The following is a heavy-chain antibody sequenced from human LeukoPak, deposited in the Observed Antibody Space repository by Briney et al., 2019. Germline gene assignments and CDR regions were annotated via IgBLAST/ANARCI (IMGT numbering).Heavy chain of an antibody. CDR2: ISGSGGNT. D-gene: IGHD3-22*01. J-gene: IGHJ4*02. CDR3: AKDQYDSSGAFDN. Sequence: HPGGSLRLSCAATGFTFSRYAMSWVRQAPGKGLEWVSLISGSGGNTKYADSVKGRFTISRDNSKNTLNLQMNSLRAEDTAVYYCAKDQYDSSGAFDNWGQGTLVTVSS. V-gene: IGHV3-23*01. CDR1: GFTFSRYA.